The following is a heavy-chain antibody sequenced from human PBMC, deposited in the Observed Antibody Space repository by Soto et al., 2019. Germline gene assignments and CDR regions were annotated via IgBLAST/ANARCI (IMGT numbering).Heavy chain of an antibody. V-gene: IGHV5-51*01. J-gene: IGHJ4*03. Sequence: GESLKISCKGSGYNFTNHWIGWVRQMPGKGLEWMGVIFPGDSDTRYSPSFQGQVTISADKSTSTAYLQWGSLRASDTAMYYCARGYCTSISCYSTFNYWGQGTTVTSP. CDR3: ARGYCTSISCYSTFNY. CDR2: IFPGDSDT. D-gene: IGHD2-2*01. CDR1: GYNFTNHW.